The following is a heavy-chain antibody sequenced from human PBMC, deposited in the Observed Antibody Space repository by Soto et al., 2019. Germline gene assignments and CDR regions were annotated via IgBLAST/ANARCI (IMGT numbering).Heavy chain of an antibody. Sequence: ASVKVSCKASGGTFSSYAISWVRQAPGQGLEWMGGIIPIFGTANYAQKFQGRVTITADESTSTAYMELSSLRSEDTAVYYCARRVYCSSTSCYIGMDVWGQGTTVPVSS. D-gene: IGHD2-2*02. CDR2: IIPIFGTA. V-gene: IGHV1-69*13. CDR1: GGTFSSYA. J-gene: IGHJ6*02. CDR3: ARRVYCSSTSCYIGMDV.